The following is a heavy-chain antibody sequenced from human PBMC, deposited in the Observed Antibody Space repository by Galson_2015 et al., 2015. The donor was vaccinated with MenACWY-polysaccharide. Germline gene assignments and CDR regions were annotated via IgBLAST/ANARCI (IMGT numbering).Heavy chain of an antibody. V-gene: IGHV3-23*01. CDR3: ATLLEWLLYLGYFDY. D-gene: IGHD3-3*01. J-gene: IGHJ4*02. CDR2: ISGSGGST. Sequence: SLRLSCAASGFTFSSYAMSWVRQAPGKGLEWASAISGSGGSTYYADSVKGRFTISRDNSKNTLYLQMNSLRAEDTAVYYCATLLEWLLYLGYFDYWGQGTLVTVSP. CDR1: GFTFSSYA.